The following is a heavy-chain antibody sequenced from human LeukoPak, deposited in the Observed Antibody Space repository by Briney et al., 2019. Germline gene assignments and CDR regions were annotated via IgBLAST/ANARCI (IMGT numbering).Heavy chain of an antibody. CDR1: EFSLNDYP. D-gene: IGHD2/OR15-2a*01. Sequence: PRGSLRLSCEASEFSLNDYPMNRVRQAPGKGLEWVSYTGGGSTSTYYADSVKGRFTVSRDDAKNSLYLQMNSLRDEDTSVYYCARDTRNWADLWGRGTLVTVSS. V-gene: IGHV3-48*02. J-gene: IGHJ5*02. CDR3: ARDTRNWADL. CDR2: TGGGSTST.